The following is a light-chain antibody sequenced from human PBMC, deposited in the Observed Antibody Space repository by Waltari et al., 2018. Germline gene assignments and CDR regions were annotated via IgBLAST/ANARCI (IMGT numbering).Light chain of an antibody. V-gene: IGKV1-12*01. CDR1: QGIGGR. J-gene: IGKJ5*01. Sequence: DIQMTQSPSSVSASVGDRVTITCRASQGIGGRLVWYQPKLGEASKLLIYGASIVQSGDPSRFSGSGSGTDFTLTISCLQPEDCATYYCQQANSFPRNFGQGTRLYIK. CDR2: GAS. CDR3: QQANSFPRN.